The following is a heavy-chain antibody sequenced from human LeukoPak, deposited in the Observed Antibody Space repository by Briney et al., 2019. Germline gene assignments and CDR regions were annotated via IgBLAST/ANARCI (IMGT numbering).Heavy chain of an antibody. D-gene: IGHD7-27*01. CDR1: GFTFSSYS. CDR3: ARDRTWDFDY. V-gene: IGHV3-21*01. J-gene: IGHJ4*02. Sequence: GGSLRLSCAASGFTFSSYSMNWVRQAPGKGLEWVSSISSSRSFIYYADSVKGRFTISRDNAKNSLYLQMNSLRAEDTAVYYCARDRTWDFDYWGQGTLVTVSP. CDR2: ISSSRSFI.